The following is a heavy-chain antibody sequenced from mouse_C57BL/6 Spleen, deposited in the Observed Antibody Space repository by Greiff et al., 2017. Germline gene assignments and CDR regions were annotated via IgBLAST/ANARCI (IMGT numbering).Heavy chain of an antibody. CDR3: TTRYGSPLAY. D-gene: IGHD1-1*01. J-gene: IGHJ3*01. Sequence: EVKLMESGAELVRPGASVKLSCTASGFNIKDDYMHWVKQRPEQGLEWIGWIDPENGDTEYASKFQGKATITADTSSHTAYLQLSSLTSEDTAVYYCTTRYGSPLAYWGQGTLVTVSA. CDR1: GFNIKDDY. V-gene: IGHV14-4*01. CDR2: IDPENGDT.